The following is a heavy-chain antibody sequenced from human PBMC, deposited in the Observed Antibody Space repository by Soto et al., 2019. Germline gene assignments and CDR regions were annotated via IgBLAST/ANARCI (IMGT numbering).Heavy chain of an antibody. Sequence: QVQLQESGPGLVKPSQTLSLACTVSDGSVNRGGYYWSWLRQSPGKGLEWIGNIYYTGRTSYNPSLKSRVTISLETSKRQFSLRLASVSAADTALYYCAREGSYHYFDYWGQGALVTVSS. CDR1: DGSVNRGGYY. V-gene: IGHV4-31*03. CDR3: AREGSYHYFDY. J-gene: IGHJ4*02. CDR2: IYYTGRT. D-gene: IGHD1-26*01.